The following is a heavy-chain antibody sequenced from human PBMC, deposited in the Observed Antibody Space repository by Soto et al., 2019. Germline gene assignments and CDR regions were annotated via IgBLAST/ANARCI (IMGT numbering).Heavy chain of an antibody. CDR1: GGSISSSSYY. V-gene: IGHV4-39*01. Sequence: QVQLQESGPGLVKPSDTLSLTCTVSGGSISSSSYYWDWIRQPPGKGLEWIGNVYYSGNNHYNPSLNSRVTMPIDTSKKQLSLRLSSVTAADTAVYYCARHPRVGYTTRDESFDIWGQGTMVTVSS. CDR3: ARHPRVGYTTRDESFDI. CDR2: VYYSGNN. D-gene: IGHD5-18*01. J-gene: IGHJ3*02.